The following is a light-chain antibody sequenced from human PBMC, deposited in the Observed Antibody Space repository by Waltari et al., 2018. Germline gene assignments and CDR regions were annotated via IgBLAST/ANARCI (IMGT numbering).Light chain of an antibody. V-gene: IGKV4-1*01. J-gene: IGKJ4*01. CDR3: QQSYGSPFT. CDR2: WAS. Sequence: DIVMTQSPDSLAVSLGVRATLNCRPSRSVLYSPNNKNYLSWYQQKPGQPPKLLIYWASTRESGVPDRFSGSGSGTDFTLTISSLQAEDVALYYCQQSYGSPFTFGGGTKVEIK. CDR1: RSVLYSPNNKNY.